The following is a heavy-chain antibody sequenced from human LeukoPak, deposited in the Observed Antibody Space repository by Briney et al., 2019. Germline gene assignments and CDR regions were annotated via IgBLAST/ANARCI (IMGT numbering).Heavy chain of an antibody. CDR1: GGSISPYY. V-gene: IGHV4-59*01. Sequence: SETLSLTCSVSGGSISPYYWSWIRQPPGKGLEWIGYIYYSGTTNYNPSLESRVTISVDTSKNQFSLKLSSVTAADTAVYYCARDRGSAGGFDYWGQGTLVTVSS. CDR3: ARDRGSAGGFDY. D-gene: IGHD2-15*01. CDR2: IYYSGTT. J-gene: IGHJ4*02.